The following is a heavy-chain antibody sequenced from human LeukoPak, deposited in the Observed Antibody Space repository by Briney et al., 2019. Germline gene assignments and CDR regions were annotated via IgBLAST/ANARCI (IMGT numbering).Heavy chain of an antibody. D-gene: IGHD2-8*01. V-gene: IGHV3-48*02. CDR3: VRGDHMVLVV. CDR2: ISSSSSTI. CDR1: GFTFSTYS. Sequence: GGSLRLSCAASGFTFSTYSMNWVRQAPGKGLEWVSYISSSSSTIYYADSVRGRFTISRDNAKNSPYLQMNSLRDEDTAVYYCVRGDHMVLVVWGQGTLVTVSS. J-gene: IGHJ4*02.